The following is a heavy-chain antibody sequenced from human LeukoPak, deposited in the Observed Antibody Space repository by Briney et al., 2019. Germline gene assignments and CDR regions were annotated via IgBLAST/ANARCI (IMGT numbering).Heavy chain of an antibody. D-gene: IGHD3-10*01. J-gene: IGHJ4*02. CDR3: ARAQNYYGSGSRADY. CDR2: ISYEGNNK. Sequence: PGTSLRLSCAASGFTFSSHAMHWVRQAPGKGLDWVASISYEGNNKYYADSVRGRFTISRDNSKNTLYLQMNSLRAEDTAVYYCARAQNYYGSGSRADYWGQGTLVTVSS. V-gene: IGHV3-30-3*01. CDR1: GFTFSSHA.